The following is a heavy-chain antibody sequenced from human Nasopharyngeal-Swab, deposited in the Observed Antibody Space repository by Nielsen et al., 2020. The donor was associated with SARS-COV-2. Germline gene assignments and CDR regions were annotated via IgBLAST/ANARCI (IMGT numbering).Heavy chain of an antibody. D-gene: IGHD3-3*01. J-gene: IGHJ3*02. CDR2: ISGSGGST. CDR3: AKVRGITIFGVVIIPDAFDI. V-gene: IGHV3-23*01. Sequence: GESLKISCAAAGFTFSSYAMSWVRQAPGEGLEWVSAISGSGGSTYYADSVKGRFTISRDNSKNTLYLQMNSLRAEDTAVYYCAKVRGITIFGVVIIPDAFDIWGQGTMVTVSS. CDR1: GFTFSSYA.